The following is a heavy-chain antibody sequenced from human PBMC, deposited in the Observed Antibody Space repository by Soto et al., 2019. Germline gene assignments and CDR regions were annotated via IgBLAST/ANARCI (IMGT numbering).Heavy chain of an antibody. CDR3: ARDWLYTIDC. J-gene: IGHJ4*01. V-gene: IGHV3-74*01. CDR1: GFAFSTYW. CDR2: INGDGSST. Sequence: GGSLRLSCAASGFAFSTYWMHWVRQAPGKGLVSVSRINGDGSSTVYADSVKGRFTISRDNAKNTLYLQMSSLRADDTAVYYCARDWLYTIDCWGHGTLVTVSS. D-gene: IGHD6-19*01.